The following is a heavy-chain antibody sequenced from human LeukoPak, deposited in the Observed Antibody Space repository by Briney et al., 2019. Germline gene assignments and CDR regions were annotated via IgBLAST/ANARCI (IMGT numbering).Heavy chain of an antibody. D-gene: IGHD6-13*01. CDR2: IRYDGSNK. CDR3: THSSSWPPKTNPPGDY. V-gene: IGHV3-30*02. CDR1: GFTFSSYG. Sequence: PGGSLRLSCAASGFTFSSYGMHWVRQAPGKGLEWVAFIRYDGSNKYYADSVKGRFTISRDNSKNTLYLQMNSLRAEDTAVYYCTHSSSWPPKTNPPGDYWGQGTLVTVSS. J-gene: IGHJ4*02.